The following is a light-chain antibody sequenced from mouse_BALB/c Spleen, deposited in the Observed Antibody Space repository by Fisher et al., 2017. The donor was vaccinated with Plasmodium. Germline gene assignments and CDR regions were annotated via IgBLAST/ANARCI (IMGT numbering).Light chain of an antibody. CDR3: QQSNRWPLT. J-gene: IGKJ5*01. V-gene: IGKV5-43*01. CDR1: QSISHN. CDR2: YAS. Sequence: DIVLTQTPATLSVTPGDSVSLSCRASQSISHNLHWYQQRSHESPRLLINYASQSISGIPSRFSGSGSGTDFTLTINSVETEDLGMYFCQQSNRWPLTFGAGTKLELK.